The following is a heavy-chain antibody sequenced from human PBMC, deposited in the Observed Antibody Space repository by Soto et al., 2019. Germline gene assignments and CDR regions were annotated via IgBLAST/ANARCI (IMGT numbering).Heavy chain of an antibody. J-gene: IGHJ4*02. CDR3: ARLYNNYDY. D-gene: IGHD4-4*01. Sequence: HGESLKISCKASGYRFTNYWIGWVRQVPGEGLEFMGNIFPPDSDTRYSPSLQGQVTISVDNSIGTAYLQWSSLKASDTAIYYCARLYNNYDYWGPGTLVTVSS. CDR2: IFPPDSDT. CDR1: GYRFTNYW. V-gene: IGHV5-51*01.